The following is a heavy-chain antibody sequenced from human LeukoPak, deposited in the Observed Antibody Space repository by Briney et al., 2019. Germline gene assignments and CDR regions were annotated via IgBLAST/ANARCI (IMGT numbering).Heavy chain of an antibody. D-gene: IGHD3-10*01. CDR1: GYTFTSYG. CDR2: ISPYNSNT. V-gene: IGHV1-18*01. Sequence: ASVKVSCTTSGYTFTSYGLSWVRQAPGQGLEWMGWISPYNSNTNYAQKLQGRVTLTTDTSTSTAYMELRSLRSDDTAVYYCARDAGYYGSGTYYIDCWGQGTLVTVSS. CDR3: ARDAGYYGSGTYYIDC. J-gene: IGHJ4*02.